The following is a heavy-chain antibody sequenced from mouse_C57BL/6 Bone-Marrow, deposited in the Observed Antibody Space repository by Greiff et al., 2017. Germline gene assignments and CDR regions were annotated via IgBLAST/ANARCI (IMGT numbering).Heavy chain of an antibody. Sequence: QVQLQQPGAELVKPGASVKLSCKASGYTFTSYWMHWVKQRPGQGLEWIGMIHPKSGSTNYNEKFKSKATLTVDKSSSTAYMQLSSLTSEDSAVYYGARFYYGSSPGWYFDVGGTGTTVTVSS. J-gene: IGHJ1*03. CDR1: GYTFTSYW. CDR2: IHPKSGST. D-gene: IGHD1-1*01. CDR3: ARFYYGSSPGWYFDV. V-gene: IGHV1-64*01.